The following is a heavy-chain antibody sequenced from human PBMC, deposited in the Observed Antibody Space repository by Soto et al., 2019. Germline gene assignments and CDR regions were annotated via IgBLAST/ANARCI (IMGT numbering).Heavy chain of an antibody. Sequence: GGSLRLSCSASGLTFNDYNMSWVRQAPGKGLEWVSSIFSVGTYSYYAHAMRGRFTISRDNAGNSLDLQMNGLRAEDTAVYYWASSFAGLEFVSWGQGHLVTVSS. V-gene: IGHV3-21*01. CDR3: ASSFAGLEFVS. D-gene: IGHD1-1*01. CDR2: IFSVGTYS. J-gene: IGHJ5*02. CDR1: GLTFNDYN.